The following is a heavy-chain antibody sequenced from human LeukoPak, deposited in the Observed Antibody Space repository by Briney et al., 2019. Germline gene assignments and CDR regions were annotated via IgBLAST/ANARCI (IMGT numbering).Heavy chain of an antibody. CDR3: ARGPGDYFDF. CDR1: GFTSSSYG. J-gene: IGHJ4*02. D-gene: IGHD1-14*01. CDR2: ISYDGSNK. Sequence: GGSLRLSCAASGFTSSSYGMHWVRQAPGKGLEWVAVISYDGSNKYYADSVKGRFTISRDNSKNTLYLQMNSLRAEDTAVYYCARGPGDYFDFWGQGTLVTVSS. V-gene: IGHV3-30*03.